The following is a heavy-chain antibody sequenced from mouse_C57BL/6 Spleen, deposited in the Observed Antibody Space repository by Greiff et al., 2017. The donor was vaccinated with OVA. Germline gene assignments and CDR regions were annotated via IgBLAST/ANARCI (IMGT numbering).Heavy chain of an antibody. J-gene: IGHJ3*01. Sequence: QAQLQQPGAELVRPGTSVKLSCKASGYTFTSYWMHWVKQRPGQGLEWIGVIDPSDSYTNYNQKFKGKATLTVDTSSSTAYMQLSSLTSEDSAVYYCAGSNWAYWGQGTLVTVSA. CDR3: AGSNWAY. V-gene: IGHV1-59*01. CDR1: GYTFTSYW. D-gene: IGHD2-5*01. CDR2: IDPSDSYT.